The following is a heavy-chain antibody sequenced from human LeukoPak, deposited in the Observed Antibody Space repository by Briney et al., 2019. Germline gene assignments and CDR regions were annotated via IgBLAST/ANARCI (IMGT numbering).Heavy chain of an antibody. Sequence: GGSLRLSCAGSGFTFTSYAMTWVRQAPGKGLEWVSAISSSGGTTYNADSVKGRFTISRDNSKNTLYLQMNSLRAEDTAVYYCARDDYGETFDYWGQGTLVTVSS. CDR2: ISSSGGTT. CDR3: ARDDYGETFDY. J-gene: IGHJ4*02. CDR1: GFTFTSYA. V-gene: IGHV3-23*01. D-gene: IGHD4/OR15-4a*01.